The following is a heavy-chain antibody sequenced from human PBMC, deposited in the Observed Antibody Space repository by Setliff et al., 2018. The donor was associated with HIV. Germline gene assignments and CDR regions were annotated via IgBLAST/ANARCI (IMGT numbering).Heavy chain of an antibody. J-gene: IGHJ4*02. CDR3: ARGLRVNDADPSDY. D-gene: IGHD2-21*01. V-gene: IGHV4-61*09. Sequence: SEILSLTCTVSGGSISSGSYYWSWIRQPAGKGLEWIGHIYTRGNTYYNPSVKSRVTITMDKSKNQFSLRLDSVTAADTAVYYCARGLRVNDADPSDYWGQGALVTV. CDR2: IYTRGNT. CDR1: GGSISSGSYY.